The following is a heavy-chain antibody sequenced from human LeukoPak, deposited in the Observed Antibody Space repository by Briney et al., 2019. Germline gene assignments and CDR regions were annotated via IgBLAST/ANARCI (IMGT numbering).Heavy chain of an antibody. D-gene: IGHD5/OR15-5a*01. Sequence: PGGSLRLSCAATGFTFSNTWMSWVRQAPGKGLEWVANIKQDGSEKYYVDSVRGRFTISRDNAKNSLYLQVNSLRAEDTAVYYCARDVWYFDYWGQGTLVTVSS. CDR1: GFTFSNTW. CDR2: IKQDGSEK. J-gene: IGHJ4*02. CDR3: ARDVWYFDY. V-gene: IGHV3-7*05.